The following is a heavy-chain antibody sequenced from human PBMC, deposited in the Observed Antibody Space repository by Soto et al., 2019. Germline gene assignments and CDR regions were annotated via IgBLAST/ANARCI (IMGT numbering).Heavy chain of an antibody. CDR3: ARHLIPKYYYYYGMDV. CDR2: IIPIFGTA. D-gene: IGHD2-2*02. J-gene: IGHJ6*02. V-gene: IGHV1-69*13. Sequence: ASVKVSCKASGGTFSSYAISWVRQAPGQGLEWMGGIIPIFGTANYAQKFQGRVTITADESTSTAYMELSSLRSEDTAVYYCARHLIPKYYYYYGMDVWGQGTTVTVSS. CDR1: GGTFSSYA.